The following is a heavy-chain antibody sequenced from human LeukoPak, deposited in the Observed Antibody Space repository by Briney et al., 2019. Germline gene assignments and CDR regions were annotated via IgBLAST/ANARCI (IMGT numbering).Heavy chain of an antibody. D-gene: IGHD4-17*01. CDR3: TRGVNGDSRFDP. Sequence: PGGSLRLSCAASGFTFSSYSMSWVRQAPGKGLEWVSSLSTDSIYIFYADSVKGRFTISRDNAKNTLFLQMNSLRAEDTAFYYCTRGVNGDSRFDPWGQGTLVTVSS. V-gene: IGHV3-21*01. CDR1: GFTFSSYS. J-gene: IGHJ5*02. CDR2: LSTDSIYI.